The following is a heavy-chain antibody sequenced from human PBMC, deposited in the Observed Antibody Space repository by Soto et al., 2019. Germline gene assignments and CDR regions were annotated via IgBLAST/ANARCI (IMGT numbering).Heavy chain of an antibody. D-gene: IGHD3-3*02. CDR1: GFNFANFG. Sequence: GSLRLSCAASGFNFANFGMSWVRQAPGKGLQWVASITHNNGATYYADSVKGRFSVSRDNSRNVMYLQMKGLGVDDTAVYFCARNPXSDIFGVRNIVENWFDPWGQGSLVTVSS. CDR2: ITHNNGAT. J-gene: IGHJ5*02. V-gene: IGHV3-23*01. CDR3: ARNPXSDIFGVRNIVENWFDP.